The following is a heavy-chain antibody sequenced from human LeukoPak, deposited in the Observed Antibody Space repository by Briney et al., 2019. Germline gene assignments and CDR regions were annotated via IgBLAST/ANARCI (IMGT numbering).Heavy chain of an antibody. CDR1: GYTFTGYY. D-gene: IGHD3-3*01. CDR3: ARSHGGITIRNWFDP. J-gene: IGHJ5*02. V-gene: IGHV1-2*02. Sequence: ASVEVSCKASGYTFTGYYMHWVRQAPGQGLEWMGWINPNSGGTNYAQKFQGRVTMTRDTSISTAYMELGRLRSDDTAVYYCARSHGGITIRNWFDPWGQGTLVTVSS. CDR2: INPNSGGT.